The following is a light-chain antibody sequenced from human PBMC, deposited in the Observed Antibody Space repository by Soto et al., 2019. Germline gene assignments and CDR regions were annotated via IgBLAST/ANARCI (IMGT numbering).Light chain of an antibody. Sequence: EIVLTQSPDTLSLSPGERATLSCRASQSVSGYLGWYQQKPGQAPRLLIYDASNRAYGVPARFRGSGSGTNVTRNIASLEPEDFAVYYCQQRSNWPYLTFGGGTRV. V-gene: IGKV3-11*01. J-gene: IGKJ4*01. CDR1: QSVSGY. CDR2: DAS. CDR3: QQRSNWPYLT.